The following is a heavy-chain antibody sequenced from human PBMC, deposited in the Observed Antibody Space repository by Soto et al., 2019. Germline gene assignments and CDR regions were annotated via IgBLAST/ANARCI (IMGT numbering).Heavy chain of an antibody. V-gene: IGHV3-33*01. D-gene: IGHD2-15*01. CDR2: IWYDGSEK. CDR3: GRDWSGGGLDI. J-gene: IGHJ3*02. CDR1: GFSFSNYG. Sequence: QVQLVESGGGVVQPGRSLRLSCAASGFSFSNYGMHWVRQAPGRGLEWVALIWYDGSEKYYTDSVKGRFIISRDNSKNMLYLQMNSLRPEDTAVYYCGRDWSGGGLDIWGQGTMVTVSS.